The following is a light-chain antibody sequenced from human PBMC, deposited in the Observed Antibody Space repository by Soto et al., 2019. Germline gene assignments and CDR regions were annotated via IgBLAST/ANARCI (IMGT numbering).Light chain of an antibody. J-gene: IGKJ4*01. Sequence: ESVLTQSPAALSLSPGERATLSCRARQSVTGSLTWYQQKPGQPPRLLIYDASRRATGIPARFSGSGSGTDFTLTISSLEPEDFAVYYCQQRYNWRLTFGGGTKVESK. CDR1: QSVTGS. CDR2: DAS. V-gene: IGKV3-11*01. CDR3: QQRYNWRLT.